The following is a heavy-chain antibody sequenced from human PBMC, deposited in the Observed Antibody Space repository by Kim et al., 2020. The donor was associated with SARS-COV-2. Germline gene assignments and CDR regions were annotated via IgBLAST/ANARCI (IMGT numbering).Heavy chain of an antibody. CDR2: ISGSGGRT. D-gene: IGHD1-1*01. J-gene: IGHJ4*02. V-gene: IGHV3-23*01. CDR3: AKDSREQGCVDY. CDR1: GFTFNSYA. Sequence: GGSLRLSCVASGFTFNSYAMTWVRQAPGKGLEWVSAISGSGGRTNYADSVRGRFTISRDNSKNTLYMEMNSLRAEDTAVYFCAKDSREQGCVDYWGQGTLVTVSS.